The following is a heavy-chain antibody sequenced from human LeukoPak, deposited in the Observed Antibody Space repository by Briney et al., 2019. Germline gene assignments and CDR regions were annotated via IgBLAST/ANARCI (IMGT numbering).Heavy chain of an antibody. CDR3: ARGLVVVDPGPYYFDY. J-gene: IGHJ4*02. CDR2: IIPIFGTA. V-gene: IGHV1-69*13. CDR1: GGTFSSYA. Sequence: SVKVSCKASGGTFSSYAISWVRQAPGQGLEWKGGIIPIFGTANYAQKFQGRVTITADESTSTAYMELSSLRSEDTAVYYCARGLVVVDPGPYYFDYWGQGTLVTVSS. D-gene: IGHD3-22*01.